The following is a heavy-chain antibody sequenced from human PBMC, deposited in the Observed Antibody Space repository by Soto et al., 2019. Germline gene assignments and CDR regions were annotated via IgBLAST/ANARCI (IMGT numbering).Heavy chain of an antibody. CDR3: ARVASDYINSVDH. V-gene: IGHV3-23*01. J-gene: IGHJ4*02. CDR1: GFTFNAYA. D-gene: IGHD4-4*01. Sequence: EVQLLESGGGSVLPGGSLRLSCAASGFTFNAYAMTWVRQAPGKGLEWVSAIGGSGGNRYYAASVKGRFTISRDNSKDALDLQTNSLRVEDTAVYYCARVASDYINSVDHWGQGILVTVSS. CDR2: IGGSGGNR.